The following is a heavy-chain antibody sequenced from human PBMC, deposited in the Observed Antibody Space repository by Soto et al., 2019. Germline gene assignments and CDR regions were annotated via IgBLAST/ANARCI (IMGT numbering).Heavy chain of an antibody. J-gene: IGHJ6*02. D-gene: IGHD2-2*01. Sequence: QVQLQESGPGLVKPSQTLSLTCTVSGGSISSGGYYWSWIRQHPGKGLEWIGYIYYSGSTYYNPSLLSRFTISVDSSKTPFSLKLSSVTAADPAVYYCAKDGRYCSSTCCSKTRTYYYGLDVWGQGTTVTVSS. V-gene: IGHV4-31*03. CDR3: AKDGRYCSSTCCSKTRTYYYGLDV. CDR1: GGSISSGGYY. CDR2: IYYSGST.